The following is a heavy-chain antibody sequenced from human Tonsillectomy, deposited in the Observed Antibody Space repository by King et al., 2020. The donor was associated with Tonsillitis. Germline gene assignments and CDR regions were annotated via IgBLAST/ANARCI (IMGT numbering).Heavy chain of an antibody. V-gene: IGHV4-38-2*01. D-gene: IGHD3-10*01. Sequence: QLQESGPGLVKPSETLSLTCAVSGYSISSGYYWGWIRQPPGKGLKWIGSIYHSGTTYYNPSLKSRVTISVDMSKNQSSLKLSSVTAADPAVYYCARYGAYGSGSGFFDYWGQGTLVTVSS. CDR1: GYSISSGYY. CDR3: ARYGAYGSGSGFFDY. J-gene: IGHJ4*02. CDR2: IYHSGTT.